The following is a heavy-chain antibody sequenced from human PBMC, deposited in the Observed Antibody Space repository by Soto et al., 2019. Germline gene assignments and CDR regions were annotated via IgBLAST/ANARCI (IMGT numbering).Heavy chain of an antibody. D-gene: IGHD5-12*01. CDR2: ISYDGSNK. CDR1: GFTFSSYA. CDR3: ARVDMTKSDTVATTRVGMDV. Sequence: GGSLRLSCAASGFTFSSYAMHWVRQAPGKGLEWVAVISYDGSNKYYADSVKGRFTISRDNSKNTLYLQMNSLRAEDTAVYYCARVDMTKSDTVATTRVGMDVWGQGTTVTVSS. J-gene: IGHJ6*02. V-gene: IGHV3-30-3*01.